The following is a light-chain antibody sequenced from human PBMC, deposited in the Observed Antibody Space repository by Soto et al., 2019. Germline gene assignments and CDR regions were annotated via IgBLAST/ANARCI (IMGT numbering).Light chain of an antibody. Sequence: QSVLTQPASVSGSPGQSITISCTGTSSEVGRYNYVSWYQHHPGKAPKLIIYDGSNRPSGVFDRFSGSKSGNTASLTFSGLQAEDEADYYCNSYTSRSTYVFCTGTKVTVL. V-gene: IGLV2-14*03. CDR3: NSYTSRSTYV. CDR2: DGS. J-gene: IGLJ1*01. CDR1: SSEVGRYNY.